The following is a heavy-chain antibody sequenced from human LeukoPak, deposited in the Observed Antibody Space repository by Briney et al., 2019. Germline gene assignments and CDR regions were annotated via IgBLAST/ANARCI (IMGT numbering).Heavy chain of an antibody. CDR1: VFTACGNY. J-gene: IGHJ4*02. D-gene: IGHD5-12*01. V-gene: IGHV3-66*01. CDR3: ARSAGIAATIVLGY. Sequence: GGSLRLSCAPPVFTACGNYMSWGPEALGGGRGWVSLIYSGGSTYYADSVKGRFTISRDNSKNTLYLQMDSLRAEDTSVYYCARSAGIAATIVLGYWGQGTLVTVSS. CDR2: IYSGGST.